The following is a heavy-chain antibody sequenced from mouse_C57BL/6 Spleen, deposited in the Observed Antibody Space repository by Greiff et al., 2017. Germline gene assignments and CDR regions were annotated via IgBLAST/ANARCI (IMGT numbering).Heavy chain of an antibody. CDR1: GYTFTSYW. D-gene: IGHD3-3*01. CDR2: IHPNSGST. V-gene: IGHV1-64*01. CDR3: ARLGKGPYFDD. J-gene: IGHJ2*01. Sequence: VQLQQSGAELVKPGASVKLSCKASGYTFTSYWMHWVKQRPGQGLEWIGMIHPNSGSTNYNEKFKSKATLTVDKSSSTAYMQLSSLTSEDSAVYYCARLGKGPYFDDWGQGTTLTVSS.